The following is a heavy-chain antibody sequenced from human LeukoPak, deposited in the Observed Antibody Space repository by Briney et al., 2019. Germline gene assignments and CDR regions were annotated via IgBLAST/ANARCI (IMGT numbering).Heavy chain of an antibody. CDR1: GGSISSYY. V-gene: IGHV4-59*01. CDR3: ARAKTIFGVVNWFDP. Sequence: PSETLSLTCTVSGGSISSYYWSWIRQPPGKGLEWIGYIYYSGSTNYNPSLKSRVTISVDTSKNQFSLKLSSVTAADTAVYYCARAKTIFGVVNWFDPWGQGILVTVSS. J-gene: IGHJ5*02. D-gene: IGHD3-3*01. CDR2: IYYSGST.